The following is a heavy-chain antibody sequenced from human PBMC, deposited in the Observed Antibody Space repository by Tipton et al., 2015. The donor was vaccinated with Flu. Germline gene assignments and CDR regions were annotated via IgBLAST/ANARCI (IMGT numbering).Heavy chain of an antibody. V-gene: IGHV3-33*01. Sequence: QLVQSGGGVVQPGRSLRLSCAASGFTFSSYGMHWVRQAPGKGLEWVAVIWYDGSKKYYADSVKGRFTISRDNSKNTLFLQMNSLRAEDTAVYYCAREAGTTVTTHFDYWGQGTLVTVSS. CDR2: IWYDGSKK. J-gene: IGHJ4*02. CDR3: AREAGTTVTTHFDY. CDR1: GFTFSSYG. D-gene: IGHD4-17*01.